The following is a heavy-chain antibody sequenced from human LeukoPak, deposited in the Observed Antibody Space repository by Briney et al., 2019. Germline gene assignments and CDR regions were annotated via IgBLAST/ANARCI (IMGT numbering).Heavy chain of an antibody. CDR3: ARGPRSLGYYYDSSGYPFDY. CDR2: INHSGST. J-gene: IGHJ4*02. D-gene: IGHD3-22*01. CDR1: GGSFSGYH. V-gene: IGHV4-34*01. Sequence: SETLSLTCAVYGGSFSGYHWSWIRQPPGKGLEWIGEINHSGSTNYNPSLKSRVTISVDTSKNQFSLKLSSVTAADTAVYYCARGPRSLGYYYDSSGYPFDYWGQGTLVTVSS.